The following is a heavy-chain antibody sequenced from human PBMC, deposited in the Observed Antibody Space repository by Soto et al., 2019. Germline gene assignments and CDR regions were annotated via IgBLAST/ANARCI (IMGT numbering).Heavy chain of an antibody. J-gene: IGHJ3*02. Sequence: WSVRLSCAAAGFIFSSYGLHWIRQAPGKGLEWVAVISYDGSNKYYADSVKGRFTISRDNSKNTLYLQMNSLRAEDTAVYYCAKSPGGYYSFDIWGQGTMVTVSS. CDR2: ISYDGSNK. V-gene: IGHV3-30*18. D-gene: IGHD3-3*01. CDR3: AKSPGGYYSFDI. CDR1: GFIFSSYG.